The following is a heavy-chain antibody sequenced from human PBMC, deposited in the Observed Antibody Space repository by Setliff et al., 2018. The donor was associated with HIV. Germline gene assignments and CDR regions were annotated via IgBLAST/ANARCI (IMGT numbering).Heavy chain of an antibody. CDR3: TRHEYWVAGSSLGFDY. D-gene: IGHD6-19*01. CDR1: GFTFSNYW. Sequence: PVGSLRLSCAASGFTFSNYWMHWVRQAPGKGLVWVSRINSDGSSTYYADSVKGRFTISRDNAKNRLYLQMNSLKVEDTAVYYCTRHEYWVAGSSLGFDYWGQGTLVTVSS. J-gene: IGHJ4*02. V-gene: IGHV3-74*01. CDR2: INSDGSST.